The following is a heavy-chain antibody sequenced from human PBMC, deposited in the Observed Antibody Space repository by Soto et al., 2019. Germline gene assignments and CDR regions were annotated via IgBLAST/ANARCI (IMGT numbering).Heavy chain of an antibody. Sequence: ASVKVSCKASGYTFTSYAMHWVRQAPGQRLEWMGWINAGNGNTKYSQKFQGRVTITRDTSASTAYMELSSLRSDDTAVYYCARGDSSGYYYGDFDYWGQGTLVTVSS. D-gene: IGHD3-22*01. CDR1: GYTFTSYA. V-gene: IGHV1-3*01. J-gene: IGHJ4*02. CDR3: ARGDSSGYYYGDFDY. CDR2: INAGNGNT.